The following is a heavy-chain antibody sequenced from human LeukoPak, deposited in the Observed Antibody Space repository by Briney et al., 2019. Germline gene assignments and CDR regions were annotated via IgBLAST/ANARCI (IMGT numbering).Heavy chain of an antibody. Sequence: GGSLRLSCAASGFXFSSYTINWVRQAPGKGLEWVSSISSSSSFIYYADSVKGRFTISRDNAKNSLSLQMNTLRAEDTAVYYCARDVRVDFWGQGTLVTVSS. CDR3: ARDVRVDF. D-gene: IGHD2/OR15-2a*01. V-gene: IGHV3-21*01. CDR1: GFXFSSYT. J-gene: IGHJ4*02. CDR2: ISSSSSFI.